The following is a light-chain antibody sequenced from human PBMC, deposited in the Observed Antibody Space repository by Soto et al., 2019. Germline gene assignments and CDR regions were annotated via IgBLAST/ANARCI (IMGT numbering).Light chain of an antibody. CDR1: QSVGSTY. V-gene: IGKV3-20*01. CDR3: QQYGTSPLT. J-gene: IGKJ3*01. CDR2: GVS. Sequence: EIVLTQSPGTLSLSPGERATLSCRASQSVGSTYLAWYQQKPGQAPKLLIYGVSSRATGIPDRFSGSGSGTDFTLNISRLEPEDFAVYYCQQYGTSPLTFGPGTKVDI.